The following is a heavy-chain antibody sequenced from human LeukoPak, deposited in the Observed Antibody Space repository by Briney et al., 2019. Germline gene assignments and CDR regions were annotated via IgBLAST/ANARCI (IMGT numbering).Heavy chain of an antibody. CDR1: GGSFSDYF. J-gene: IGHJ6*02. D-gene: IGHD2-2*01. Sequence: SETLSLTYAVYGGSFSDYFWGWIRQPPGKGLEWIGEFNHSGRTYYNPSLKSRVTISVDTSKNQFSLNLSSVTAADTAVYYCARDVVVVPAAIHYGMDVWGQGTTVTVSS. V-gene: IGHV4-34*01. CDR3: ARDVVVVPAAIHYGMDV. CDR2: FNHSGRT.